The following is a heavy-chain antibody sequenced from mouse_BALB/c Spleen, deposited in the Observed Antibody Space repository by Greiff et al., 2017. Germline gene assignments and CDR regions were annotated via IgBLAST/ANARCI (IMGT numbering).Heavy chain of an antibody. V-gene: IGHV1-54*01. D-gene: IGHD3-1*01. CDR1: GYAFTNYL. Sequence: VQLQQSGAELVRPGTSVKVSCKASGYAFTNYLIEWVKQRPGQGLEWIGVINPGSGGTNYNEKFKGKATLTADKSSSTAYMQLSSLTSDDSAVYFCARSQLGLRGYYAMDYWGQGTSVTVSS. CDR2: INPGSGGT. J-gene: IGHJ4*01. CDR3: ARSQLGLRGYYAMDY.